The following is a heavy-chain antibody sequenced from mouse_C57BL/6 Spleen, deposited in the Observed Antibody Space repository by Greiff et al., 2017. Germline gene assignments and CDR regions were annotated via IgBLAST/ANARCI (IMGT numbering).Heavy chain of an antibody. Sequence: VQLQQSGAELVRPGASVTLSCKASGYTFTDYEMHWVKQTPVHGLEWIGAIDPETGGTAYNQKFKGKAILTADKSSSTAYMELRSLTSEDSAVYYCTRFRSSGYYFDDWGQGTTLTVSS. J-gene: IGHJ2*01. D-gene: IGHD3-2*02. CDR2: IDPETGGT. CDR3: TRFRSSGYYFDD. CDR1: GYTFTDYE. V-gene: IGHV1-15*01.